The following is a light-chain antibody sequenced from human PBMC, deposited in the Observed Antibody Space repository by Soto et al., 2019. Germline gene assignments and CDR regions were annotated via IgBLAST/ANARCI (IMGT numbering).Light chain of an antibody. Sequence: QSVLTQPPSVSEAPGQRVTISCTGSSSNIGAGYEAHWYQQVPGKAPKLLIYENNNRPSGVPDRFSGSKSGTSASLAITGLQDEDEAEYYCQSYDSSLSGDVFGTGTKVTVL. CDR2: ENN. CDR3: QSYDSSLSGDV. V-gene: IGLV1-40*01. J-gene: IGLJ1*01. CDR1: SSNIGAGYE.